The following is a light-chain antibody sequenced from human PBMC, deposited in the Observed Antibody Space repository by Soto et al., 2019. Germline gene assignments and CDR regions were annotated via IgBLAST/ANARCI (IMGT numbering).Light chain of an antibody. J-gene: IGKJ1*01. CDR3: LQYRTSSWT. V-gene: IGKV3-20*01. CDR2: GAS. CDR1: QSVSSSY. Sequence: EIVLTQSPGTLSLSPGERATLSCRASQSVSSSYLAWYQQKPGQAPRLLIYGASSRATGIPDRFSGSGSGTDFTLTISRLEPEDFAVYYCLQYRTSSWTFGQGTKVDIK.